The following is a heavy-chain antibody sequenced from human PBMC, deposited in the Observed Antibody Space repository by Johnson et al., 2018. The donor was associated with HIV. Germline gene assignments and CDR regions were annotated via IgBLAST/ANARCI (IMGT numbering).Heavy chain of an antibody. D-gene: IGHD1-26*01. CDR3: AKGHWELLGGGDAFDI. CDR1: GFTFSNFA. Sequence: QVQLVESGGGVVQPGRSLRLSCEVSGFTFSNFAMSWVRQAPGKGLEWVSFISSSGSTIYYADSVKGRFTISRDNAKNSLYLQMNSLRAEDTALYYCAKGHWELLGGGDAFDIWGQGTMVSVSS. J-gene: IGHJ3*02. CDR2: ISSSGSTI. V-gene: IGHV3-11*01.